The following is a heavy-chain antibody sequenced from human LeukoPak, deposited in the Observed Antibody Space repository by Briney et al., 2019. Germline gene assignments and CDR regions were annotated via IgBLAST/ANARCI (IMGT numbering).Heavy chain of an antibody. CDR1: GFTFSSFA. V-gene: IGHV3-23*01. Sequence: PGGSLRLSCAASGFTFSSFAMSWVRQAPGKGLEWVSAIRGSGGSTNYADSVKGRFTISRDNSKNMLYLQMNSLRAEDTAVYYCAKHKENYGDSCLEDSWGQGTLVTVSS. CDR3: AKHKENYGDSCLEDS. J-gene: IGHJ4*02. D-gene: IGHD4-17*01. CDR2: IRGSGGST.